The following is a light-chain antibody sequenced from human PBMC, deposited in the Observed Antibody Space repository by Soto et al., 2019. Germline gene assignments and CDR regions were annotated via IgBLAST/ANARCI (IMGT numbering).Light chain of an antibody. Sequence: QSALTQPPSASGTPGQRVTISCSGSSSNIGTNTVNWYQQLPGSAPQLLLYSTNHRPSGVPGRFSGSKSGTSASLAISGLQSDDEADYYCAAWDGSLNVVLFGGGTKLTVL. J-gene: IGLJ2*01. CDR3: AAWDGSLNVVL. CDR1: SSNIGTNT. CDR2: STN. V-gene: IGLV1-44*01.